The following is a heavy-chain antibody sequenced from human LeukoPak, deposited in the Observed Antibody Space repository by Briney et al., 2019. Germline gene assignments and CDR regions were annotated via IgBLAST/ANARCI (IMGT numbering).Heavy chain of an antibody. CDR2: IIPIFGTA. Sequence: GASVKVSCKASGGTFSSYAISWVRQAPGQGLEWMGGIIPIFGTANYAQKFQGRVTITADESTSTAYMELSSLRSEDTAVYYCARDRGTIFGVVTINWFDPWGQGTLVTVSS. CDR1: GGTFSSYA. V-gene: IGHV1-69*01. CDR3: ARDRGTIFGVVTINWFDP. D-gene: IGHD3-3*01. J-gene: IGHJ5*02.